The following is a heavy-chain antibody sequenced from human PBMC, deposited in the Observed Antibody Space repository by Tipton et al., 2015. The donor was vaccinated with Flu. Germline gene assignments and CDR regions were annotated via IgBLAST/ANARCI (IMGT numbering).Heavy chain of an antibody. CDR1: GYTFTSYA. Sequence: QSGPEVKKPGASVKVSCKASGYTFTSYAMHWVRQAPGQRLEWRGWINAGNGNTKYSQEVQGRVTITRDTSASTAYMELSSLRSEDMAVYYCARQQAADPVTFDYWGQGTLVTVSS. V-gene: IGHV1-3*03. CDR3: ARQQAADPVTFDY. D-gene: IGHD4-17*01. J-gene: IGHJ4*02. CDR2: INAGNGNT.